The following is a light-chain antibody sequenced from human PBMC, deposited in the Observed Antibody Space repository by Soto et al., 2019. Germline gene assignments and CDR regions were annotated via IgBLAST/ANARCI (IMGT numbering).Light chain of an antibody. CDR2: WAS. Sequence: DIVMTQSPDSLAVSLGERATINCKSSQSVLFSPNNKNYLAWYQQKPGQPPKLLVYWASTRESGVPDRFSGSWSGTDFTLTISSLQAEDVAFYYCLQYHSAPQTFGQGTKVEI. CDR1: QSVLFSPNNKNY. V-gene: IGKV4-1*01. CDR3: LQYHSAPQT. J-gene: IGKJ1*01.